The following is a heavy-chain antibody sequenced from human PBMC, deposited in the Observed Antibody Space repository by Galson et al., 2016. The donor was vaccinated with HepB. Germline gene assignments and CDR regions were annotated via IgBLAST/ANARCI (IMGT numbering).Heavy chain of an antibody. V-gene: IGHV4-39*01. CDR3: ARHSGVSSVGYQGIDY. J-gene: IGHJ4*02. CDR2: IYYSGST. D-gene: IGHD1-26*01. Sequence: SETLSLTCTVSGGSISSSTYYWAWIRQPPGKGLEWIGSIYYSGSTSYYPSLKSRVTISVDTSKNQFSLNLSSVTAADTAVYYCARHSGVSSVGYQGIDYWGQGTLVTVSS. CDR1: GGSISSSTYY.